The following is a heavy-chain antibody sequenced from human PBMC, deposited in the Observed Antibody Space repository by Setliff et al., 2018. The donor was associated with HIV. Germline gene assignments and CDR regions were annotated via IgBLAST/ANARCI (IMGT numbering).Heavy chain of an antibody. CDR1: GYTFTDFG. CDR3: ARAGAAETSHFDY. CDR2: IGAFNGNT. D-gene: IGHD2-15*01. V-gene: IGHV1-18*01. J-gene: IGHJ4*02. Sequence: ASVKVSCKASGYTFTDFGITWVRQDPGQGLEWMGWIGAFNGNTHYPQNLQGRVTMTTDTSTRTAYMELRSLRSDDTAVYFCARAGAAETSHFDYWGQGTLVTVSS.